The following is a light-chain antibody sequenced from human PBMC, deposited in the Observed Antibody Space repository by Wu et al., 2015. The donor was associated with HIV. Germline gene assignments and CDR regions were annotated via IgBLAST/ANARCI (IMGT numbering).Light chain of an antibody. Sequence: GRAPSLAGPVRVLVGTFRPGTKXKSGQAPRLLIYGASSTATGIPDRFTGSGSGTDFTLTISRLEPEDFAVYYCQQYGSSPRTFGQGTKVEIK. CDR2: GAS. CDR3: QQYGSSPRT. V-gene: IGKV3-20*01. J-gene: IGKJ1*01. CDR1: RVLVGT.